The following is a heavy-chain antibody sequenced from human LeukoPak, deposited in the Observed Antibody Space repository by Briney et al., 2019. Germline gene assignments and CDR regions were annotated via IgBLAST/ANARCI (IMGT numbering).Heavy chain of an antibody. J-gene: IGHJ4*02. CDR2: IRYDGTNE. Sequence: GGSLRLSCAASGFTFSSYGMHWVRQAPGQGLEWEAFIRYDGTNEYYADSVKGRFTISRDNSKNTLHLQMNSLRPEDTAVYYCARDGRGSSNDFDYWGQGTLVTVSS. CDR3: ARDGRGSSNDFDY. V-gene: IGHV3-30*02. D-gene: IGHD1-26*01. CDR1: GFTFSSYG.